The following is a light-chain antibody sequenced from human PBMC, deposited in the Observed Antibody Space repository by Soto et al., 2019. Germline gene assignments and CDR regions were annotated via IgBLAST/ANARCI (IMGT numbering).Light chain of an antibody. J-gene: IGKJ1*01. Sequence: DIQMTQSPSTLSASVGDRVTITCRASHSISSWLAWYQQKPGKAPKLLLYKASSLESGDPSRFSGSGSGTEFSLTISRLQPDDFATYYCQQYNSYPWTFGQGTKVEIK. V-gene: IGKV1-5*03. CDR2: KAS. CDR3: QQYNSYPWT. CDR1: HSISSW.